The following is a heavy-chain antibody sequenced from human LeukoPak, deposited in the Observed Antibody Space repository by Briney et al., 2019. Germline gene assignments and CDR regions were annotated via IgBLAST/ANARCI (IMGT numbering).Heavy chain of an antibody. D-gene: IGHD3-22*01. CDR2: IKEDGSET. CDR3: ARDPALYYYDSSGLLDY. Sequence: GGSLRLSCAASGFSFRAYWMTWVRQAPGTGLEWVAIIKEDGSETYSMDSVKGRFTISRDNAKNSLYLQMNSLRAEDTAVYYCARDPALYYYDSSGLLDYWGQGTLVTVSS. V-gene: IGHV3-7*01. J-gene: IGHJ4*02. CDR1: GFSFRAYW.